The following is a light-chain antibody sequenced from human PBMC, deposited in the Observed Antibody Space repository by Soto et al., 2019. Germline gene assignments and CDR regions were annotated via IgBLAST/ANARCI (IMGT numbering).Light chain of an antibody. J-gene: IGLJ1*01. CDR3: QSYDSGVAGSV. CDR1: RSDVGAYNY. Sequence: QSALTQPASVSGSPGQSIAISCTGTRSDVGAYNYVSWYQQHPGKAPKLMISEVTNRPSGVSDRFSGSKSGNTASLTISGLQAEDEADYYCQSYDSGVAGSVFGTGTKLTVL. CDR2: EVT. V-gene: IGLV2-14*01.